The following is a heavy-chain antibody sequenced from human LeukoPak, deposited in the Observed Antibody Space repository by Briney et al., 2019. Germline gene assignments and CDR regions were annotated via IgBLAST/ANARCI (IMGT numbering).Heavy chain of an antibody. CDR2: ISSSSSTI. CDR3: ARDVKGYCSSTSCYKGRDAFDI. CDR1: GFTFSSYS. D-gene: IGHD2-2*02. V-gene: IGHV3-48*01. J-gene: IGHJ3*02. Sequence: GGSLRLSCAASGFTFSSYSMNWVRQAPGKGLEWVSYISSSSSTIYYADSVKGRFTISRDNAKNSLYLQMNSLRAEDTAVYYCARDVKGYCSSTSCYKGRDAFDIWGQGTMVTVSS.